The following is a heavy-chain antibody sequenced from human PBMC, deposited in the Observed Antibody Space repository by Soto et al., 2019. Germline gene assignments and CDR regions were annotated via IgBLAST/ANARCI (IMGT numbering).Heavy chain of an antibody. CDR1: GFTFSSYA. CDR3: ARGAGDQHFRYFDY. CDR2: ISYDGSNK. Sequence: GGSLRLSCAASGFTFSSYAMHWVRQAPGKGLEWVAVISYDGSNKYYADSVKGRFTISRDNSKNTLYLQMNSLRAEDTAVYYCARGAGDQHFRYFDYWGQGTLVTVSS. D-gene: IGHD3-16*01. V-gene: IGHV3-30*04. J-gene: IGHJ4*02.